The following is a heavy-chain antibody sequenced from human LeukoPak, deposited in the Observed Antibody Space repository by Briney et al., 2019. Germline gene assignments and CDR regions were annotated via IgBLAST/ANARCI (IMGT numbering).Heavy chain of an antibody. CDR2: INHSGST. CDR3: ARPRLLYGSGPILV. D-gene: IGHD3-10*01. J-gene: IGHJ4*02. V-gene: IGHV4-34*01. Sequence: SETLSLTCAVYGGSFSGYYWSWIRQPPGKGLEWIGEINHSGSTNYNPSLKSRVTISVDTSKSQFSLKLSSVTAADTAVYYCARPRLLYGSGPILVWGQGNLVTVSS. CDR1: GGSFSGYY.